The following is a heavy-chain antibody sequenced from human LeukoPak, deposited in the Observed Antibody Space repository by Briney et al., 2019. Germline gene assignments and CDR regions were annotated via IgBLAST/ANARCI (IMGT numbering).Heavy chain of an antibody. V-gene: IGHV4-61*02. D-gene: IGHD3-22*01. J-gene: IGHJ3*02. CDR3: AREQWDITMIVVVTPDAFDI. Sequence: PSETLSLTCTVSGGSISSGSYYWSWIRQPAGKGLEWIGRIYTSGSTNYNPSLKSRVTISVDTSKNQFSLKLSSVTAADTAVYYCAREQWDITMIVVVTPDAFDIWAKGQWSPSLQ. CDR1: GGSISSGSYY. CDR2: IYTSGST.